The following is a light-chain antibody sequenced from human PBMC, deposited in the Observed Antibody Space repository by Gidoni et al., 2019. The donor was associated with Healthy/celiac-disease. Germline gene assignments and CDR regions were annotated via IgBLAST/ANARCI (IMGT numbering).Light chain of an antibody. J-gene: IGKJ4*01. CDR1: QSVSCY. CDR3: QQRSYWRVT. V-gene: IGKV3-11*01. CDR2: DAS. Sequence: PASLSLSQGDSATLTCRASQSVSCYLAWYQQPPDPATRLLIYDASNGTTSIPARFSGSGSGTDFTLTIRRLAPEDFAVYYCQQRSYWRVTFGGGTKVEIK.